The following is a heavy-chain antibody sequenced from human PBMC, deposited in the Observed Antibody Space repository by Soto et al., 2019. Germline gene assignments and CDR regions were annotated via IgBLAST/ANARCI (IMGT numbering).Heavy chain of an antibody. D-gene: IGHD3-22*01. J-gene: IGHJ3*02. CDR2: IYPGGVNI. V-gene: IGHV1-46*01. CDR1: GYSFTSHY. CDR3: AKDFWPYYYDSSGYYLDAFDI. Sequence: ASVKVSCKAIGYSFTSHYMHWVRQAPGQGLEWMGTIYPGGVNIGYAQKFKGRVTMTKDTSTSTVYMELNSLTSEDTAVYYCAKDFWPYYYDSSGYYLDAFDIWGQGTMVTVSS.